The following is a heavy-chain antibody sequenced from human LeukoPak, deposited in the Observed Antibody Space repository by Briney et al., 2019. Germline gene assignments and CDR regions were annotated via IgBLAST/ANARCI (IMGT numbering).Heavy chain of an antibody. J-gene: IGHJ4*02. CDR1: GFIFSNYA. Sequence: GGSLRLSCAASGFIFSNYAMGWVRQAPGKGLEWVSAISDDGGTTHYADSVKGRFTISRGNSEKTLYLQMSNVRAEDTAFYYCAKVREGGYFDYWGQGTLVIVSS. CDR3: AKVREGGYFDY. CDR2: ISDDGGTT. D-gene: IGHD1-26*01. V-gene: IGHV3-23*01.